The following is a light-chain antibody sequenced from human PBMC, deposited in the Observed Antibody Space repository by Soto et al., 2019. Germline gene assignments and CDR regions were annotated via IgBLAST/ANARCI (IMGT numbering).Light chain of an antibody. CDR1: SSDVGSYNY. J-gene: IGLJ2*01. V-gene: IGLV2-14*01. CDR2: DVS. CDR3: SSYTSSQGV. Sequence: QSVLTQPASVSGSPGQSITISCTGTSSDVGSYNYVSWYQQHPGKAPKLMIYDVSNRPSGVSNRFSGSKSGNTASLTISGLQAEDEADYYCSSYTSSQGVFGGGTKLTVL.